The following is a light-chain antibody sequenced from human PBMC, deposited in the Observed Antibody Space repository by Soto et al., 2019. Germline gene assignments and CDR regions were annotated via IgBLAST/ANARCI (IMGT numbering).Light chain of an antibody. V-gene: IGLV2-14*01. J-gene: IGLJ1*01. CDR3: GSYTRSKNILV. CDR1: SSDVGDWNY. CDR2: EVS. Sequence: SSLTHPASFSVSPGHSITISCTGTSSDVGDWNYVSWYQQHPGKAPRVMIYEVSNRPSGVSDRFSGSKSGNTASLTISGLQTDEEADYLCGSYTRSKNILVFGGGTKVTAL.